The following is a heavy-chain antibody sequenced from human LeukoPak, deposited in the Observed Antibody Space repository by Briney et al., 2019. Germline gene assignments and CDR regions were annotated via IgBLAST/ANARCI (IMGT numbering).Heavy chain of an antibody. V-gene: IGHV3-30-3*01. D-gene: IGHD2-21*01. CDR1: GFTFSSHA. CDR2: ISYDGNNQ. CDR3: VRGYCGGNYCRASLYLDY. Sequence: GRSLRLSCAASGFTFSSHAMHWVRQAPGKGLEWVAVISYDGNNQYYADSVKGRFTISRDNPKNTLDLQMNNLRAEDTAVYYCVRGYCGGNYCRASLYLDYWGQGALVTVSS. J-gene: IGHJ4*02.